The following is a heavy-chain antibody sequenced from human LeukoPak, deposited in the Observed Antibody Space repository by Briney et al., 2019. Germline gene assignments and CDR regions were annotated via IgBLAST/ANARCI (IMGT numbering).Heavy chain of an antibody. CDR3: AREGTGIAAAGAYYYYMDV. Sequence: GGSLRLSCAASGFTFSSYSMNWVRQAPGKGLEWVSSISSSSSYIYYADSVKGRFTITRDNAKNSLYLQMNSLRAEDTAVYYCAREGTGIAAAGAYYYYMDVWGKGTTVTVSS. CDR1: GFTFSSYS. D-gene: IGHD6-13*01. V-gene: IGHV3-21*01. J-gene: IGHJ6*03. CDR2: ISSSSSYI.